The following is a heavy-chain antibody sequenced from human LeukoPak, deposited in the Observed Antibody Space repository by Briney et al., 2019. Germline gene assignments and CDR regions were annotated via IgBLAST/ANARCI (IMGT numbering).Heavy chain of an antibody. CDR2: INPKNGAT. CDR1: GYTFTGSY. Sequence: ASVKVSCKPSGYTFTGSYIHWVRQAPGQGLQWMGWINPKNGATKYSQNFRARVTMTRDTSIDTAYMELSSLTSDDTAIYYCARPTHRLTVTTALDYWGQGTLVTVSS. D-gene: IGHD4-17*01. CDR3: ARPTHRLTVTTALDY. J-gene: IGHJ4*02. V-gene: IGHV1-2*02.